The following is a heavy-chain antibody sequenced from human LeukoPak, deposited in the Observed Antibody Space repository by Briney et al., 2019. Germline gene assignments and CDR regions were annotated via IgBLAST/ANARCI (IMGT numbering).Heavy chain of an antibody. V-gene: IGHV3-33*08. Sequence: GGSLRLSCAASGFTFSNYGMHWVRQAPGKGLEWVAVIWYDGSNKYYADSVKGRFTISRDNSKNTLYLQMNNLRAEDTAVYYCARVGSGWDGVDYWGQGTLVTVSS. CDR2: IWYDGSNK. CDR3: ARVGSGWDGVDY. D-gene: IGHD6-19*01. CDR1: GFTFSNYG. J-gene: IGHJ4*02.